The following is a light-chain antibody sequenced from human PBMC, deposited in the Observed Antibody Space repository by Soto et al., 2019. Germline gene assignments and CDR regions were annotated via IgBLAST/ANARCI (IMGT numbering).Light chain of an antibody. J-gene: IGLJ2*01. CDR1: SGHSSYA. CDR3: QTWGTGFHVV. V-gene: IGLV4-69*01. CDR2: LNSDGSH. Sequence: QSVLTQSPSASASLGASVRLTCTLSSGHSSYAIAWHQQQPEKGPRYLMKLNSDGSHTKGDGIPDRFSGSSSGAERYLTISSLQPEDEADYYCQTWGTGFHVVFGGGTKVTVL.